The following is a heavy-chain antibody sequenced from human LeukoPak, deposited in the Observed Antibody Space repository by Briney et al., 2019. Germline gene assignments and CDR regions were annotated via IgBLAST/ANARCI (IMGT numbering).Heavy chain of an antibody. CDR3: AINNIGHLNFDH. D-gene: IGHD5-12*01. CDR1: GGTFSSYA. Sequence: GSSVKVSCKASGGTFSSYAISWVRQAPGQGLEWMGRIIPILGIANYAQKFQGRVTITADKSTSTAYMELSSLRSEDTAVYYCAINNIGHLNFDHWGQGTLVTVSS. J-gene: IGHJ4*02. V-gene: IGHV1-69*04. CDR2: IIPILGIA.